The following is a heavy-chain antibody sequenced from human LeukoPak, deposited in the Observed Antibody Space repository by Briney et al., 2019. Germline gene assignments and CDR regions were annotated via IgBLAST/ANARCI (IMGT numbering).Heavy chain of an antibody. CDR3: AREGWGYDSSAYRSRYLDL. V-gene: IGHV4-59*01. Sequence: PSETLSLTCTVSGGSISSYYWNWIRQLPGKGLEYIGYISCSGNTNYNPSLKSRVTISFDTSKKQFSLKMNSVTAADTAVYYCAREGWGYDSSAYRSRYLDLWGRGTLVTVSS. CDR2: ISCSGNT. J-gene: IGHJ2*01. D-gene: IGHD3-22*01. CDR1: GGSISSYY.